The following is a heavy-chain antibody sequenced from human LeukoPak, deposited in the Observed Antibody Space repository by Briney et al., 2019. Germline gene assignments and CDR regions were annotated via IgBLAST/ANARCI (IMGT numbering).Heavy chain of an antibody. D-gene: IGHD3/OR15-3a*01. Sequence: PGGSLRLSCTAPGFTFGDYAMSWVRQAPGKGLEWVGFIRSKAYGGTTEYAASVKGRFTISRDDSKSIAYLQMNSLKTEDTAVYYCTREGLDYWYFDLWGRGTLVTVSS. V-gene: IGHV3-49*04. CDR2: IRSKAYGGTT. CDR3: TREGLDYWYFDL. J-gene: IGHJ2*01. CDR1: GFTFGDYA.